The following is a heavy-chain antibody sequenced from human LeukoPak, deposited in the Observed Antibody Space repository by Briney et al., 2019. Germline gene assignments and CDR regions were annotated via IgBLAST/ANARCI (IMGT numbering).Heavy chain of an antibody. CDR3: ARGHYGSGSYHTNFDY. J-gene: IGHJ4*02. CDR2: IYYSGST. Sequence: SETLSLTCAVYGGSFSGYYWSWIRQPPGKGLEWIGYIYYSGSTNYNPSLKSRVTISVDTSKNQFSLKLSSVTAADTAVYYCARGHYGSGSYHTNFDYWGQGTLVTVSS. D-gene: IGHD3-10*01. CDR1: GGSFSGYY. V-gene: IGHV4-59*01.